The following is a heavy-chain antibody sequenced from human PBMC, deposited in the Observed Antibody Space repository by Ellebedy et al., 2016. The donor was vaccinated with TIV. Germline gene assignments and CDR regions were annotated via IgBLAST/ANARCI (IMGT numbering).Heavy chain of an antibody. CDR3: ARIMKLGNAFLGYYYSGMDV. D-gene: IGHD6-6*01. CDR2: IFSNDVK. V-gene: IGHV2-26*01. Sequence: SGPTLVXPTETLTLTCTVSGFSVSSTKMGVSWIRQPPGKALEWLSHIFSNDVKSYNTSLKSRLTISKDTSKSQVVLTMTSMHPADTGTYYCARIMKLGNAFLGYYYSGMDVWGQGTTVTVSS. CDR1: GFSVSSTKMG. J-gene: IGHJ6*02.